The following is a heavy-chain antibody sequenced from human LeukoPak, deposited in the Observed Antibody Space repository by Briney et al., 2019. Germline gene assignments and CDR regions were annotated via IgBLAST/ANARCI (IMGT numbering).Heavy chain of an antibody. V-gene: IGHV5-51*01. Sequence: GESLKISCKAPGYSFTSYWIGWVRQMPGKGLEWMAIIYPANSDTRYSPSFQGQVTISADKSISTAYLQWSRLKPSDTAMYYCARPACSSTSCYLYFQHWGQGTLVTVSS. CDR1: GYSFTSYW. CDR3: ARPACSSTSCYLYFQH. D-gene: IGHD2-2*01. J-gene: IGHJ1*01. CDR2: IYPANSDT.